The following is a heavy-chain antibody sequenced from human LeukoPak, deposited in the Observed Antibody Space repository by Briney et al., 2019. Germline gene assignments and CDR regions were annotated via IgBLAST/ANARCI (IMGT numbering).Heavy chain of an antibody. Sequence: SETLSLTCTVSGGSISSYYWSWIRQPAGKGLEWIGRIYTSGSTNYNPSLKSRVTMSVDTSKNQFSLKLSSVTAADTAVYYCARGPQLVRHYYYYYYMDVWGKGTTVTVSS. CDR2: IYTSGST. V-gene: IGHV4-4*07. D-gene: IGHD6-6*01. CDR3: ARGPQLVRHYYYYYYMDV. CDR1: GGSISSYY. J-gene: IGHJ6*03.